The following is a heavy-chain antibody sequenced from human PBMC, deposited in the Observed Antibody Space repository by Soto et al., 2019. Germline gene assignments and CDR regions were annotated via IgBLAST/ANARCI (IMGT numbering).Heavy chain of an antibody. J-gene: IGHJ3*02. Sequence: GASVKVSCKASGYTFTSYGISWVRQAPGQGLEWMGWISAYNGNTNYAQKLQGRVTMTTDTSTSTAYMELRSLRSDDTAVYYWARDTPIYYDSSGYYHGDAFDIWGQGTMVTVSS. CDR3: ARDTPIYYDSSGYYHGDAFDI. V-gene: IGHV1-18*04. D-gene: IGHD3-22*01. CDR1: GYTFTSYG. CDR2: ISAYNGNT.